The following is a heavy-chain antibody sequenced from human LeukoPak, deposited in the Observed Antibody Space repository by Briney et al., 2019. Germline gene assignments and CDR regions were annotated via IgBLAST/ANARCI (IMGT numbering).Heavy chain of an antibody. V-gene: IGHV3-9*01. CDR1: GFTFHQYA. D-gene: IGHD5-12*01. CDR3: AKDKAPLYSGYDWDLDF. Sequence: SLRLSCAASGFTFHQYAIHWVRQVPGKGLEWVSGISWNSGSIGYADSVRGRFTISRDNAKNSVYLQMNSLRAEDTALYYCAKDKAPLYSGYDWDLDFWGQGTLVIVSS. J-gene: IGHJ4*02. CDR2: ISWNSGSI.